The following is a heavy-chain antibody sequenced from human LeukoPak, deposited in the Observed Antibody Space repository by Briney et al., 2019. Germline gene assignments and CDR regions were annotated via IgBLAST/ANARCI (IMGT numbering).Heavy chain of an antibody. CDR1: GFTFSSYA. D-gene: IGHD6-13*01. CDR2: ISYDGSNK. CDR3: AREAVGSSWYYFDY. Sequence: GGSLRLSCAASGFTFSSYAMHWVRQAPGKGLEWVAVISYDGSNKYYADSVKGRFTISRDNSKNTLYLQMNSLRAEDTAVYYCAREAVGSSWYYFDYWGQGTLVTVSS. V-gene: IGHV3-30-3*01. J-gene: IGHJ4*02.